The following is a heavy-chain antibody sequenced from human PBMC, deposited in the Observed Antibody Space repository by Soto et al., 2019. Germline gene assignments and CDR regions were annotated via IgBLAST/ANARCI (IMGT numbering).Heavy chain of an antibody. J-gene: IGHJ6*02. D-gene: IGHD5-12*01. CDR2: IYHSGST. Sequence: QLQLQESGSGLVKPSQTLSLTCAVSGGSISSGGYSWSWIRQPQGKGLEWIGYIYHSGSTYYNPSLKSRVTISVDRSKNQFSLKLSSVTAADTAVYYCARRRGFPYYYGMDVWGQGTTVTVSS. V-gene: IGHV4-30-2*01. CDR1: GGSISSGGYS. CDR3: ARRRGFPYYYGMDV.